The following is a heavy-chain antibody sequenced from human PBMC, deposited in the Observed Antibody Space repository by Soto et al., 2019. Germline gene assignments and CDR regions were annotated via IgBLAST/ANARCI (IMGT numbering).Heavy chain of an antibody. D-gene: IGHD2-15*01. V-gene: IGHV3-30-3*01. CDR2: ISYDGSNT. Sequence: QVQLVESGGGVVQPGRSLRLSCAASGFSFSSYAMHWVRQAAGKGLEWVAVISYDGSNTLYADSVKGRFTISRDNSKNTMRLQLYSLRAEDTAVYYCGRDWGYCSGGACYPNDPSDSWGQGTMVSVSS. CDR1: GFSFSSYA. CDR3: GRDWGYCSGGACYPNDPSDS. J-gene: IGHJ3*02.